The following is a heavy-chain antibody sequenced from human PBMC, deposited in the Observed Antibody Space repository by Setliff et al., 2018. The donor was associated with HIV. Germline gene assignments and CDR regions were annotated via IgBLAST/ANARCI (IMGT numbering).Heavy chain of an antibody. J-gene: IGHJ4*02. D-gene: IGHD3-22*01. CDR1: GFSFTNYG. CDR2: ISSSSSTI. V-gene: IGHV3-48*01. Sequence: GGSLRLSCAASGFSFTNYGMGWVRQAPGKGLEWVSYISSSSSTIYYADSVKGRFTISRDNAKNSLYLQMNSLRAEDTAVYYCARQPSWSITTAGYYFDYWGQGTLVTVSS. CDR3: ARQPSWSITTAGYYFDY.